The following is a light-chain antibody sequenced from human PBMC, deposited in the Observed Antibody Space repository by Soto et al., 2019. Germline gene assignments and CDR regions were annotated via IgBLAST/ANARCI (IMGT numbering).Light chain of an antibody. CDR1: SSDVGSYNL. CDR3: CSCAGSSTFGWV. CDR2: EGS. Sequence: QSALTQPASVSGSPGQSITISCTGTSSDVGSYNLVSWYQQHPGKAPKLMIYEGSKRPSGVSNRFSGSKSGNTASLTISGLQAEDEADYYCCSCAGSSTFGWVFGGGTKLTVL. J-gene: IGLJ3*02. V-gene: IGLV2-23*03.